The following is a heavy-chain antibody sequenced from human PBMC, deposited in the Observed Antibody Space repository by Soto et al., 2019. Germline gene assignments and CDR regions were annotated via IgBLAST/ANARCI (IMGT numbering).Heavy chain of an antibody. CDR1: GYTFTGHY. CDR3: VREAYCSGGSCHPDY. Sequence: QVQLVQSGAEVKKPGASVKVSCKASGYTFTGHYMHWVRQAPGQGLEWMGYINANSGFTHYRQKFQGRVTMTRDTAISTADMELSRLRSDDTAVYYCVREAYCSGGSCHPDYWGQGTRVTVSS. CDR2: INANSGFT. V-gene: IGHV1-2*02. J-gene: IGHJ4*02. D-gene: IGHD2-15*01.